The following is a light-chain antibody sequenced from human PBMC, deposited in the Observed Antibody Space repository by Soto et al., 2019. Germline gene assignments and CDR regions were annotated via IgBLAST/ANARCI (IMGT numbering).Light chain of an antibody. CDR3: QQYGSSPWT. CDR2: VAS. Sequence: EIVLTQSPGTLSLSPGERATLSCRASQSVSSSYLAWYQQKPGQAPRLLIYVASSRATGIPDRFSGSGSGTDFTLTISRLEPEDFAVDYCQQYGSSPWTFGQGTKVEIK. V-gene: IGKV3-20*01. J-gene: IGKJ1*01. CDR1: QSVSSSY.